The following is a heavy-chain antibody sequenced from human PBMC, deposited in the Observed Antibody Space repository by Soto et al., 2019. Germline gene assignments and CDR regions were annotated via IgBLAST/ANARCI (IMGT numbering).Heavy chain of an antibody. J-gene: IGHJ3*02. D-gene: IGHD6-13*01. V-gene: IGHV3-21*01. Sequence: EVQLVESGGGLVKPGGSLRLSCAASGFTFSSYSMNWVRQAPGKGLEWVSSISSSSSYIYYADSVKGRFTISRDNAKNSLYLQMNSLRAEDTAVNYCARKMAAAIDAFDIWGQGTMVTVSS. CDR1: GFTFSSYS. CDR2: ISSSSSYI. CDR3: ARKMAAAIDAFDI.